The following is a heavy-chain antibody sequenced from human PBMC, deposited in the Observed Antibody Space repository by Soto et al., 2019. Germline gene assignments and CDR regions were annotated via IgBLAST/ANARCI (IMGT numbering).Heavy chain of an antibody. CDR2: IYHSGST. CDR3: AKYGEDYYSAMDV. CDR1: GFSITTGYY. J-gene: IGHJ6*02. V-gene: IGHV4-38-2*01. D-gene: IGHD4-17*01. Sequence: SETLSLTCAVSGFSITTGYYWGWIRQPPGKGLEWIGNIYHSGSTYYNPSLKSRVIISIDTSKNQFLLMLNSVTAAGSAVYYCAKYGEDYYSAMDVWGQGTTVTVSS.